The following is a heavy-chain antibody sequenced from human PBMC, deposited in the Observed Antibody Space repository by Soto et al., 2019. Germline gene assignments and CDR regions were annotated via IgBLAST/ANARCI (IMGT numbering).Heavy chain of an antibody. J-gene: IGHJ3*02. V-gene: IGHV1-46*01. Sequence: ASVKVSCKASGYTFTSYYMHWVRQAPGQGLEWMGIINPSGGSTSYAQKFQGRVTMTRDTSTSTVYMELSSLRSEDTAVYYCASGCSSTSCYGGHDAFDIWGQGTMVTVSS. CDR2: INPSGGST. CDR1: GYTFTSYY. D-gene: IGHD2-2*01. CDR3: ASGCSSTSCYGGHDAFDI.